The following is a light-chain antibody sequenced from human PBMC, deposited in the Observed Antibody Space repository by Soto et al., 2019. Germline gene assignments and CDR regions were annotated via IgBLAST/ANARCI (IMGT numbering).Light chain of an antibody. J-gene: IGKJ1*01. CDR3: QQYNSPWT. V-gene: IGKV1-5*03. Sequence: DIQMTQSPSTLSASVGDRVTITCRASQSVGTWLAWYQHKPGKAPKLLIYKASNLESGVPSRFSGSGSGTEFTLTISSLQPDDFATYYCQQYNSPWTFGQGTKVEI. CDR1: QSVGTW. CDR2: KAS.